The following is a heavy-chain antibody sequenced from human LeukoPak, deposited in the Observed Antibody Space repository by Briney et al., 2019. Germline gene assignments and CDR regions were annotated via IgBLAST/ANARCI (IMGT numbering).Heavy chain of an antibody. V-gene: IGHV1-2*02. CDR1: GYTFTGYY. CDR2: INPNSGGT. Sequence: ASVKVSCKASGYTFTGYYMHWVRQAPGQGLEWMGWINPNSGGTNYAQKFQGRVTMTRDTSISTAYMELSRLRSDDTAVYYCARGNYYDSSGTPDYWGQGTLVTVSS. J-gene: IGHJ4*02. D-gene: IGHD3-22*01. CDR3: ARGNYYDSSGTPDY.